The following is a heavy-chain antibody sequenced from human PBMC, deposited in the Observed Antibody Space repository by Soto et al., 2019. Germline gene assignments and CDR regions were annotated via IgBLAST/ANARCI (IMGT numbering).Heavy chain of an antibody. CDR1: GGSFSGYY. CDR2: INHSGST. V-gene: IGHV4-34*01. CDR3: ARHYYDSSGYYLEGVDY. D-gene: IGHD3-22*01. Sequence: SETLSLTCAVYGGSFSGYYWSWIRQPPGKGLEWLGEINHSGSTYYNPSLKSRVTISVDTSKNQFSLNLSSVTAADTAVYYCARHYYDSSGYYLEGVDYWGQGTLVTVSS. J-gene: IGHJ4*02.